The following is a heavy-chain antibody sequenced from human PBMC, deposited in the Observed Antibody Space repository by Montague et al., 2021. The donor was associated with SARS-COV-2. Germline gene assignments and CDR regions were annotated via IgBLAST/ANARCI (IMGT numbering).Heavy chain of an antibody. CDR1: GGSISSSSYY. Sequence: SETLSLTCTVSGGSISSSSYYWVWIRHPPGKGLEWSGSIYYSGSTYYNPSLKSRVTISVDTSKNQFSLKLSSVAAADTAVYYCVEIVGAADYWGQGTLVTVSS. D-gene: IGHD1-26*01. CDR2: IYYSGST. J-gene: IGHJ4*02. CDR3: VEIVGAADY. V-gene: IGHV4-39*01.